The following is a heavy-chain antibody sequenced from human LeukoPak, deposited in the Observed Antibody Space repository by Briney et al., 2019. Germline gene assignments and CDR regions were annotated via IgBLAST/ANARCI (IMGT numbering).Heavy chain of an antibody. Sequence: PSETLSLTRTVSADSLSSGGHYWAWIRRFPGKGLESIGFIHHSGRSRHNPSLKDRVAISVDTSRKQFALKLSSVTAADTAMYHCARGGNRFGGFYFDYWGQGIQVIVSS. CDR1: ADSLSSGGHY. J-gene: IGHJ4*02. CDR2: IHHSGRS. CDR3: ARGGNRFGGFYFDY. D-gene: IGHD3-10*01. V-gene: IGHV4-31*03.